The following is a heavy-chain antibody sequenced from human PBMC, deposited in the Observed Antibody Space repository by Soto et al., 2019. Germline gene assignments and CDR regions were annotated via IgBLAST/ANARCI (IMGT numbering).Heavy chain of an antibody. Sequence: GGSLRLSCAASGFTFSSYDMHWVRQATGKGLEWVANIKQDGSEKYYVDSVKGRFTISRDNAKNSLYLQMNSLRAEDTAVYYCARVDYGDYSDIWGQGTMVTVSS. CDR2: IKQDGSEK. J-gene: IGHJ3*02. CDR1: GFTFSSYD. V-gene: IGHV3-7*01. D-gene: IGHD4-17*01. CDR3: ARVDYGDYSDI.